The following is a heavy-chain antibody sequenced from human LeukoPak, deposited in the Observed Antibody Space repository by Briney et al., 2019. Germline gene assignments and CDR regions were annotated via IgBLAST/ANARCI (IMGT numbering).Heavy chain of an antibody. CDR1: GFTFSNYD. CDR2: IWSDGSNK. V-gene: IGHV3-33*01. D-gene: IGHD3-10*01. J-gene: IGHJ4*02. CDR3: ARAGKQDDGYFDY. Sequence: AGGSLRLSCAASGFTFSNYDMHWVRQAPGKGLEWVAVIWSDGSNKNYADSVKGRFTISRDNSKNTLYLQMNSPRAEDTAVYYCARAGKQDDGYFDYWGQGTLVTVSS.